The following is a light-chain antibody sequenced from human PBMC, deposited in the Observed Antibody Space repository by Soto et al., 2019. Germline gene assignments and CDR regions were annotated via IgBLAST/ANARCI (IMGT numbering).Light chain of an antibody. CDR3: SSYTTTNTLVA. J-gene: IGLJ2*01. CDR2: DVT. V-gene: IGLV2-14*01. Sequence: QSALTQPASVSGSPGQSITISCTGTSSDVGGYNYVSWYQQHPGKAPKLMIYDVTNRPSGVSDRSSGSKSGNTASLTISGLQAEDEADYFCSSYTTTNTLVAFGGGTKLTVL. CDR1: SSDVGGYNY.